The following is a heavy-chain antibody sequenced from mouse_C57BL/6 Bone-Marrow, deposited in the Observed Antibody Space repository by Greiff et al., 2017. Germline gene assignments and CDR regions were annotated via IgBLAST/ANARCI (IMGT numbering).Heavy chain of an antibody. CDR1: GFTFTDYY. CDR2: IRNKANGYTT. J-gene: IGHJ4*01. Sequence: EVQGVESGGGLVQPGGSLSLSCAASGFTFTDYYMSWVRQPPGKALEWLGFIRNKANGYTTEYSASVKGRFTISRDNSQSILYRQMNALRAEDSATYYCARKDYYAMDYWGQGTSVTVSS. CDR3: ARKDYYAMDY. V-gene: IGHV7-3*01.